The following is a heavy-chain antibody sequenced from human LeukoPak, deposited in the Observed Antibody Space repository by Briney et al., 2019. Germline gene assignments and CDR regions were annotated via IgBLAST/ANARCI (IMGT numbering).Heavy chain of an antibody. CDR3: SKGQGEGSSWQALDS. Sequence: PGGSLRLSCVVSGFTLSSYAMNWVRQAPGKGVEWVSAISGSGGSTYYADSVKGRFTISRDNSKNTLYLQMNSLRAEDTAIYYCSKGQGEGSSWQALDSWGQGTLVTVSS. D-gene: IGHD6-13*01. V-gene: IGHV3-23*01. CDR2: ISGSGGST. J-gene: IGHJ4*02. CDR1: GFTLSSYA.